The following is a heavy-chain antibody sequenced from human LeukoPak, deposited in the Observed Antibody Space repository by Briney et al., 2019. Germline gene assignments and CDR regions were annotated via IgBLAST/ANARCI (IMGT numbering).Heavy chain of an antibody. CDR3: ARVLAGTTHNDY. Sequence: PSETLSLTCTVSGGSISSSSYYWGWIRQPPGKGLEWIGSIYYSGSTYYNPSLKSRVTISVDTSKNQFSLKLSSVTAADTAVYHCARVLAGTTHNDYWGQGTLVTVSS. CDR1: GGSISSSSYY. D-gene: IGHD1-1*01. CDR2: IYYSGST. V-gene: IGHV4-39*07. J-gene: IGHJ4*02.